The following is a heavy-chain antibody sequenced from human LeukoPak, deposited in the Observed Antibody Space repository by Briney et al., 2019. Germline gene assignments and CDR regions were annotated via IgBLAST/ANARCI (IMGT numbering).Heavy chain of an antibody. CDR2: IIDSGDST. V-gene: IGHV3-23*01. CDR1: GFTFYTYA. Sequence: PGGSLRLSCAASGFTFYTYAMAWLRQAPGKGLEWVSAIIDSGDSTYYGDSVKGRFAISRDNSRNTLYLQMSNLRAEDTAIYYCAKGSRRSYPYYFDYWGQGTLVTVSS. J-gene: IGHJ4*02. CDR3: AKGSRRSYPYYFDY. D-gene: IGHD1-26*01.